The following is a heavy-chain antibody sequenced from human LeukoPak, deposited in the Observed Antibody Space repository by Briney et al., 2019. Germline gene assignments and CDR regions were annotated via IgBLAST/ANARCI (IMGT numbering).Heavy chain of an antibody. CDR2: IYPGDSDT. CDR3: ARLGAVATINAPHLNWFDP. D-gene: IGHD5-12*01. CDR1: GYSFTSYW. V-gene: IGHV5-51*01. J-gene: IGHJ5*02. Sequence: GESLKISCKGSGYSFTSYWIGWVRQMPGKGLEWMGIIYPGDSDTRYSPSFQGQVTISADKSISTAYLQWSSLKASDTAMYYCARLGAVATINAPHLNWFDPWGQGTLVTVSS.